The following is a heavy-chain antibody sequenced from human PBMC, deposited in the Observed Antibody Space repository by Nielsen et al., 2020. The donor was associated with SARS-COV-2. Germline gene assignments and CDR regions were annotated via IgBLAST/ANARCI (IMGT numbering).Heavy chain of an antibody. CDR1: GFTFSSYG. V-gene: IGHV3-30*03. CDR2: ISYDGSNK. Sequence: SCAASGFTFSSYGMHWVRQAPGKGLEWVAVISYDGSNKYYADSVKGRFTISRDNSKNTLYLQMNSLRAEDTAVYYCATLHITGTTGLDYWGQGTLVTVSS. D-gene: IGHD1-7*01. CDR3: ATLHITGTTGLDY. J-gene: IGHJ4*02.